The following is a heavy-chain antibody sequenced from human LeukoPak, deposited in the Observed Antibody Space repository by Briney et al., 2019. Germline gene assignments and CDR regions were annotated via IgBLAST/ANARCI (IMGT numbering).Heavy chain of an antibody. CDR3: ARDRSNWNDYTFDN. J-gene: IGHJ3*02. Sequence: GGSLRLSCAASGFTVSSNYMSWVRQAPGKGLEWVSAIYSGGTTYYADSVKGRFTISRDNSKNTLHLQMNSLRAEDTAVYYCARDRSNWNDYTFDNWGQGTMVTVSS. CDR1: GFTVSSNY. D-gene: IGHD1-1*01. V-gene: IGHV3-66*01. CDR2: IYSGGTT.